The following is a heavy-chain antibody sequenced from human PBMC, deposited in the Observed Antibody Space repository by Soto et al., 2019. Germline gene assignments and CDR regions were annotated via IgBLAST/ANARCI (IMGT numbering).Heavy chain of an antibody. CDR1: GYSSTSYW. J-gene: IGHJ6*02. V-gene: IGHV5-51*01. Sequence: GESLKISCKGSGYSSTSYWIGWVRQMPGKGLEWMGIIYPGDSDTRYSPSFQGQVTISADKSISTAYLQWSSLKASDTAMYYCARHGGAGYCSSTSCPYYYYYGMDVWGQGTTVTVSS. D-gene: IGHD2-2*01. CDR2: IYPGDSDT. CDR3: ARHGGAGYCSSTSCPYYYYYGMDV.